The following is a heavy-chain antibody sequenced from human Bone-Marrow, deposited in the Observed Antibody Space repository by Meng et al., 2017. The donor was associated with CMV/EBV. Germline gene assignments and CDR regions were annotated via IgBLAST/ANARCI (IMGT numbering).Heavy chain of an antibody. CDR2: IYSGGSST. Sequence: GGSLRLSCAASGFTFSSYAMSWVRQAPGKGLEWVSIIYSGGSSTYYADSVKGRFTISRDYSKNTLYLQMNSLRAEDTALYHCARDSPFGVVIIEYYFDYWGQGTRVTVSS. CDR3: ARDSPFGVVIIEYYFDY. CDR1: GFTFSSYA. D-gene: IGHD3-3*01. V-gene: IGHV3-23*03. J-gene: IGHJ4*02.